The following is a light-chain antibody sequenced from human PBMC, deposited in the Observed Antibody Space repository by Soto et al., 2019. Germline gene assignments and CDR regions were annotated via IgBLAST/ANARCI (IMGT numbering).Light chain of an antibody. CDR1: QSVSSN. CDR3: LQYNNWPPAN. CDR2: GAS. V-gene: IGKV3-15*01. J-gene: IGKJ2*01. Sequence: EIVMTQSPATLSRSPGQRATLSCRSSQSVSSNLAWYQQKPRQAPRLLIYGASTRATGIPARYSGSGSGREFALTISSLQAEDFAMYYCLQYNNWPPANFDQGTKLEIK.